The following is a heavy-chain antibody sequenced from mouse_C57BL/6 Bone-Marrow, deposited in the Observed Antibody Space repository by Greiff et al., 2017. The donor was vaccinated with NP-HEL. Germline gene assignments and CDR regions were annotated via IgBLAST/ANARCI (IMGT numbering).Heavy chain of an antibody. J-gene: IGHJ4*01. V-gene: IGHV14-3*01. D-gene: IGHD2-10*02. CDR2: IDPANGNT. CDR1: GFNIKNTY. Sequence: VQLQQSVAELVRPGDSVKLSCTASGFNIKNTYRHWVKQRPEQGLEWIGRIDPANGNTKNAPKFQGKATITADTSSNTANLQLSILTSEDTASYYCARRPRAMGYWDLGTSDAVSS. CDR3: ARRPRAMGY.